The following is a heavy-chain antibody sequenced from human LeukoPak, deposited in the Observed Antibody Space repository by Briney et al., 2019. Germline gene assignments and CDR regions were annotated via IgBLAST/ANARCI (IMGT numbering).Heavy chain of an antibody. V-gene: IGHV3-9*01. J-gene: IGHJ3*02. CDR3: VKGTTFDAFDM. D-gene: IGHD3-16*01. CDR1: GFIFDNYA. CDR2: ISWNTGNK. Sequence: PGRSLRLSCAAAGFIFDNYAMHWVRQAPGKGLEWVSRISWNTGNKDYADSVKGRFTISRDNDENSLFLQMNSLRPEDTALYYCVKGTTFDAFDMWGQGTMVIVFS.